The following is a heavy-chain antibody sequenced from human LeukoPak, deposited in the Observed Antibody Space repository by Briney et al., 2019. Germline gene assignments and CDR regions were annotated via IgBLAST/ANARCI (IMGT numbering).Heavy chain of an antibody. Sequence: GGSLRLSCAASGFTFSSFAMHWVRQAPGKGLEWVAVVSTDGSNQYYADSVKSRFTISRDNSKNTLYLQMNSLRVEDTAVYYCAKELAPYYQLHQDWGQGTLVTVSS. CDR3: AKELAPYYQLHQD. J-gene: IGHJ4*02. V-gene: IGHV3-30-3*02. CDR2: VSTDGSNQ. D-gene: IGHD2-2*01. CDR1: GFTFSSFA.